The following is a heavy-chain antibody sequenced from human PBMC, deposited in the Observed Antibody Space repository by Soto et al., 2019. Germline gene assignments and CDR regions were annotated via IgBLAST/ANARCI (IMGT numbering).Heavy chain of an antibody. D-gene: IGHD5-18*01. CDR2: ISATGST. CDR1: GDSVGSASYY. Sequence: QVQLQESGPGLLKPSETLSLTCTVSGDSVGSASYYWTWIRQPPGEGLEWIGYISATGSTNYNPSPKSRLTISVDTSKNQFSLRLSSVTAADTAVYYCARDIRGYSRAFDYWGQGTLVTVSP. V-gene: IGHV4-61*01. CDR3: ARDIRGYSRAFDY. J-gene: IGHJ4*02.